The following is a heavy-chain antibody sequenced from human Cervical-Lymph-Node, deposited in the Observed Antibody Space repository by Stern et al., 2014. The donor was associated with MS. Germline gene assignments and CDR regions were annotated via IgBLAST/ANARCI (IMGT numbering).Heavy chain of an antibody. CDR3: ARGYTTSSGRPDY. CDR2: ISPSGAT. Sequence: VQLVESGPGLVKPSETLSLTCTVSGGSTSSYYWSWIRQPPGKGLEWIVYISPSGATNDTPPQKSRVPISLDTSKTQFSLNLSSVTAADTAVYYCARGYTTSSGRPDYWGQGTLVTVSS. V-gene: IGHV4-4*08. D-gene: IGHD6-6*01. J-gene: IGHJ4*02. CDR1: GGSTSSYY.